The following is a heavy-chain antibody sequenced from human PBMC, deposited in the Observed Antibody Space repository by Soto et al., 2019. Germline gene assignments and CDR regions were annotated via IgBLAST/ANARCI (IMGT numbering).Heavy chain of an antibody. Sequence: PGGSLRLSCAASGFTFSSYAMHWVRQAPGKGLEWVAVISYDGSNKYYADSVKGRFTISRDNSKNTLYLQMNSLRAEDTAVYYCARIAVAGAYYYYGMDVWGQGTTVTVSS. CDR2: ISYDGSNK. V-gene: IGHV3-30-3*01. CDR3: ARIAVAGAYYYYGMDV. CDR1: GFTFSSYA. D-gene: IGHD6-19*01. J-gene: IGHJ6*02.